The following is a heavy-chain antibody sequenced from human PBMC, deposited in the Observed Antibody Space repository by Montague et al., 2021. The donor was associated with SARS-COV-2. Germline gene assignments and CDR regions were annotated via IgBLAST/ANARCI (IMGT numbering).Heavy chain of an antibody. V-gene: IGHV3-23*03. Sequence: SLRLSCAASGFTFSNYAMSWVRQAPGKGLEWVSLIYSGGSSTYYADSVKGRSTISRDNSKNTLYLQMNSLRAEDTAVYYCAKDPHYDFWSGYYFHYWGQGTLVTVSS. D-gene: IGHD3-3*01. CDR1: GFTFSNYA. CDR3: AKDPHYDFWSGYYFHY. J-gene: IGHJ4*02. CDR2: IYSGGSST.